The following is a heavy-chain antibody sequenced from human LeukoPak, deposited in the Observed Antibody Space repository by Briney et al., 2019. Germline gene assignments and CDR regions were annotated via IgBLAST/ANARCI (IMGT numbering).Heavy chain of an antibody. CDR3: AKDASTVTQVDY. J-gene: IGHJ4*02. V-gene: IGHV3-23*01. Sequence: GGSLGLSCGASGFTFSSYDMSWVRQAPGKGLEWVSAISSSGGRTYYAESVKGRFTISRDNSKNTLYLQMNSLRAEDTAVYYCAKDASTVTQVDYWGQGTLVTVSS. D-gene: IGHD4-17*01. CDR2: ISSSGGRT. CDR1: GFTFSSYD.